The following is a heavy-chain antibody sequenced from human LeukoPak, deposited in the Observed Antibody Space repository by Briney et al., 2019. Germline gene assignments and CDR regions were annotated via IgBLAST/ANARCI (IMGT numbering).Heavy chain of an antibody. Sequence: PGGSLRLSCAASGFIFDDYRMSWVRQAPGKGLEWVSGINWNGGSTGYADSVKGRFTISRDNAKNSLYLQMNSLRAEDTDLYYCARNPDSSGYYPKYYFAYWGQGTLVTVSS. D-gene: IGHD3-22*01. J-gene: IGHJ4*02. CDR1: GFIFDDYR. V-gene: IGHV3-20*04. CDR2: INWNGGST. CDR3: ARNPDSSGYYPKYYFAY.